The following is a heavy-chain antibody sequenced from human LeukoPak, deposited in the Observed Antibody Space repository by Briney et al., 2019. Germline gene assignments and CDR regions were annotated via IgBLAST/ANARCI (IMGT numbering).Heavy chain of an antibody. CDR2: IYYSGST. V-gene: IGHV4-59*12. Sequence: SETLSLTCTVSGGSISSYYWSWIRQPPGKGLEWIGYIYYSGSTNYNPSLKSRVTISVDTSKNQFSLKLSSVTAADTAVYYCARESVVTPGVYFDYWGQGTLVTVSS. CDR1: GGSISSYY. J-gene: IGHJ4*02. D-gene: IGHD4-23*01. CDR3: ARESVVTPGVYFDY.